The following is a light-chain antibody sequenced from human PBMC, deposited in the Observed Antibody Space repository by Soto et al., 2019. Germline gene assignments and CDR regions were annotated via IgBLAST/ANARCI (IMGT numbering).Light chain of an antibody. J-gene: IGLJ3*02. Sequence: SYELTQSLSVSVALGQTARITCGGNNIGSKNVHWYQQKPGQAPILVIYRDNNRPSGIPERFSGSSSGNTATLTISRAQAVDESDSYCQMWDSSTVFGGGTKLTVL. CDR2: RDN. CDR3: QMWDSSTV. CDR1: NIGSKN. V-gene: IGLV3-9*01.